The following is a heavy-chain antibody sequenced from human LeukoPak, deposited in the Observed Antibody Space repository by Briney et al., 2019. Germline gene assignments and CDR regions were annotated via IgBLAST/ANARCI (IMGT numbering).Heavy chain of an antibody. CDR3: AKDWILEWLLPHGAFDI. Sequence: PGGSLRLSCAASGFTFSSYAMSWVRQAPGKGLEWVSAISGSGGSTYYADSVKGRFTISRDNSKNTLYLQMNSLRAEDTAVYYCAKDWILEWLLPHGAFDIWGQGTMVTVSS. D-gene: IGHD3-3*01. V-gene: IGHV3-23*01. J-gene: IGHJ3*02. CDR1: GFTFSSYA. CDR2: ISGSGGST.